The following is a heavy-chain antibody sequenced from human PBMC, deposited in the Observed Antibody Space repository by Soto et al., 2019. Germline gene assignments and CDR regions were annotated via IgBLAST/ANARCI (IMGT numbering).Heavy chain of an antibody. CDR3: ARGVGHGDLPWSYNWFDP. Sequence: SETLSLTCTVSGGSISSSSYYWGWIRQPPGKGLEWIGSIYYSGSTYYNPSLKSRVTISVDTSKNQFSLKLSSVTAADTAVYYWARGVGHGDLPWSYNWFDPWGQGTPVTVSS. V-gene: IGHV4-39*01. CDR2: IYYSGST. D-gene: IGHD4-17*01. CDR1: GGSISSSSYY. J-gene: IGHJ5*02.